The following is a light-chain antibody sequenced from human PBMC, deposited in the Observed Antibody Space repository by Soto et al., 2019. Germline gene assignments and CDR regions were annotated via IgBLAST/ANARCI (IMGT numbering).Light chain of an antibody. CDR2: KAS. V-gene: IGKV1-5*03. J-gene: IGKJ1*01. CDR3: QQYNSFIWT. Sequence: DIQMTQSPSTLSASVGDRVTITCRASQSISSWLAWYQQKPGKAPKLLIYKASSLESGVPSRFSGSGSGTEFTLTISSLQPEDFATYYCQQYNSFIWTLGQGTKVDIK. CDR1: QSISSW.